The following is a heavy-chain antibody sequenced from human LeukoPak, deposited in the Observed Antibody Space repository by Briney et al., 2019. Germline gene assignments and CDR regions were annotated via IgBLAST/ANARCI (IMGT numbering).Heavy chain of an antibody. CDR1: GYTFTSYG. Sequence: GASVKVSCKASGYTFTSYGNSWVRQAPGQGLEWMGWISAYNGNTNYAQKLQGRVTMTTDTSTSTAYMELRSLRSDDTAVYYCARASTLVRGIALPFDYWGQGTLVTVSS. CDR3: ARASTLVRGIALPFDY. J-gene: IGHJ4*02. V-gene: IGHV1-18*01. D-gene: IGHD3-10*01. CDR2: ISAYNGNT.